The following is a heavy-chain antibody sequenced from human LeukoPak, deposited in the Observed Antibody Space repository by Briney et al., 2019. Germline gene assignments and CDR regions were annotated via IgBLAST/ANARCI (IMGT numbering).Heavy chain of an antibody. J-gene: IGHJ5*02. CDR1: GYSISSGYF. Sequence: SETLSLTCTVSGYSISSGYFWGWIRQPPGKGLECIGTIYHSGSTYYNPSLKSRVTISVDTSKNQFSLKLNSVTAADTAVYYCARIYSSSWFLNWFDPWGQGTQVTVSS. CDR2: IYHSGST. CDR3: ARIYSSSWFLNWFDP. D-gene: IGHD6-13*01. V-gene: IGHV4-38-2*02.